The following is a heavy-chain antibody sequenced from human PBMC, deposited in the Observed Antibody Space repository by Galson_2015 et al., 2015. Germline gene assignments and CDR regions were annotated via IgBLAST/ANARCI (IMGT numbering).Heavy chain of an antibody. J-gene: IGHJ6*03. CDR2: INHSGST. Sequence: ETLSLTCAVYGGSFSGYYWSWIRQPPGKGLEWIGEINHSGSTNYNPSLKSRVTISVDTSKNQFSLKLSSVTAADTAVYYCARVGSTAMVPAYFYYYMDVWGKGTTVTVSS. CDR1: GGSFSGYY. CDR3: ARVGSTAMVPAYFYYYMDV. V-gene: IGHV4-34*01. D-gene: IGHD5-18*01.